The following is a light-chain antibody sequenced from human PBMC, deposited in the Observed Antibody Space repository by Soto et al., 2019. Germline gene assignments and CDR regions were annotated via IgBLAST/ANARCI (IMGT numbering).Light chain of an antibody. CDR1: SSNIGAGYD. CDR2: GNN. CDR3: QSFDSSLSGVV. V-gene: IGLV1-40*01. J-gene: IGLJ2*01. Sequence: QSVLTQPPSVSGAPGQRVTISCTGSSSNIGAGYDVHWYQQLPGTAPKLLIHGNNNRPSGVPDRFSGSKSGTSASLAFTGLQAEYEGDYYCQSFDSSLSGVVFGGGTKVTVL.